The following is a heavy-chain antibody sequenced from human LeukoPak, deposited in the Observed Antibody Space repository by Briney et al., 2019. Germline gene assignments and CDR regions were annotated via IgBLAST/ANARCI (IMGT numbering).Heavy chain of an antibody. Sequence: SETLSLTCAVYGGCFSGYYGNWIRQPPGKGLEWIGEINHSGSTNYNPSLKSRVTISVDTSKNQFSLKLSSVTAADTAVYYCARGHCSGGSCYRKALDYWGQGTLVTVSS. CDR1: GGCFSGYY. CDR2: INHSGST. D-gene: IGHD2-15*01. CDR3: ARGHCSGGSCYRKALDY. V-gene: IGHV4-34*01. J-gene: IGHJ4*02.